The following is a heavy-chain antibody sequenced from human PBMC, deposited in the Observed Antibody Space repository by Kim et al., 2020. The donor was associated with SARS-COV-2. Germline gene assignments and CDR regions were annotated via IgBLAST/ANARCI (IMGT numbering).Heavy chain of an antibody. CDR2: TSYDERSK. V-gene: IGHV3-30*18. CDR1: GFNFSSYV. CDR3: AKESDAFDI. Sequence: GGSLRLSCVASGFNFSSYVMHWVRQAPGKGLEWVAVTSYDERSKYYADSVKGRFTISRDNSKNVLYLQMNSVRGEDTAVYYCAKESDAFDIWGQGTMVNVSS. J-gene: IGHJ3*02.